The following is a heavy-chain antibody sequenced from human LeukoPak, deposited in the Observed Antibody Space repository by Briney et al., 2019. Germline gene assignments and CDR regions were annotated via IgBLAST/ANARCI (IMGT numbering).Heavy chain of an antibody. CDR3: ASMNGHAFDI. J-gene: IGHJ3*02. CDR1: GFTPSSYW. V-gene: IGHV3-74*01. CDR2: INSDGGST. Sequence: GGSLRLSCAASGFTPSSYWMHWVRQAPGKGLMWVSGINSDGGSTRYADSVKGRFIITRDNAKNMLYLQMNSLRAEDTAVYYCASMNGHAFDIWGQGTRVTVSS. D-gene: IGHD2-8*01.